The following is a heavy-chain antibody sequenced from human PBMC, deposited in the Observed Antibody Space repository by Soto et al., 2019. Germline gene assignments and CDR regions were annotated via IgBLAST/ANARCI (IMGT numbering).Heavy chain of an antibody. V-gene: IGHV3-21*06. J-gene: IGHJ4*02. Sequence: GGSLRLSCAASGFTFTRSSMNWVRQAPGKGLEWVSSISSTTNYIYYGDSMKGRFTISRDNAKNSLYLEMNSLRAEDTAVYYCARESEDLTSNFDYWGQGTLVTVSS. CDR1: GFTFTRSS. CDR2: ISSTTNYI. CDR3: ARESEDLTSNFDY.